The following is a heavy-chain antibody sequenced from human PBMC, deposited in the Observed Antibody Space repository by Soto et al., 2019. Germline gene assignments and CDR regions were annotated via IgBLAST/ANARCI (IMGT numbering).Heavy chain of an antibody. CDR1: GYTFTSYG. D-gene: IGHD1-20*01. CDR2: ISVYNGNT. CDR3: ARVVTGTTRWFDP. V-gene: IGHV1-18*01. Sequence: ASVKVSCKASGYTFTSYGIGWVRQAPGQGLEWMGWISVYNGNTNYAQKLQGRVTMTTDTSTSTAYMELRSLRSDDTAVYYCARVVTGTTRWFDPWGQGTLVTVSS. J-gene: IGHJ5*02.